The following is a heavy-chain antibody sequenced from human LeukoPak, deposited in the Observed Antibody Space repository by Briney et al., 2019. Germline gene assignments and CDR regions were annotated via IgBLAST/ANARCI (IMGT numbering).Heavy chain of an antibody. CDR3: AKDREVGCSGGSCYSY. D-gene: IGHD2-15*01. Sequence: GESLRLSCAASGFTFSSYAMSWVRQAPGKGLKWVSTINDNGDGTYYADSVKGRFTISRDNSYNTVSLQMNSLRAEDTAVYYCAKDREVGCSGGSCYSYWGQGTLVTVSS. CDR2: INDNGDGT. CDR1: GFTFSSYA. V-gene: IGHV3-23*01. J-gene: IGHJ4*02.